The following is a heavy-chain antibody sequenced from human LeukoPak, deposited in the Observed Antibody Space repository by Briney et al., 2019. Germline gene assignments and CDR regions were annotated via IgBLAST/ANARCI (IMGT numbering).Heavy chain of an antibody. V-gene: IGHV3-11*03. CDR3: AAGTAADF. CDR2: ISSSSSYT. J-gene: IGHJ4*02. Sequence: GGSLRLSCVVPGIPFSDYYMNWIRQAPGKGLEWISYISSSSSYTDYADSVKGRFTISRDNAKSALYLQLNSLRLEDAAVYYCAAGTAADFWGQGTLVTVSS. D-gene: IGHD6-13*01. CDR1: GIPFSDYY.